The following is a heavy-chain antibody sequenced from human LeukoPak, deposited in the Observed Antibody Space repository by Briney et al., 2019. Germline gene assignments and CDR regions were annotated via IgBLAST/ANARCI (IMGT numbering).Heavy chain of an antibody. CDR3: ARLYTEYFDY. D-gene: IGHD3-16*01. Sequence: PSETLSLTCTVSGGSISSSSYYWGWIRQPPGKGLEWIGSIYYSGSTYYNPSLKSRVTISVDTSKNQFSLKLSSVTAADTAVYYCARLYTEYFDYWGQGTLVTVSS. J-gene: IGHJ4*02. V-gene: IGHV4-39*01. CDR2: IYYSGST. CDR1: GGSISSSSYY.